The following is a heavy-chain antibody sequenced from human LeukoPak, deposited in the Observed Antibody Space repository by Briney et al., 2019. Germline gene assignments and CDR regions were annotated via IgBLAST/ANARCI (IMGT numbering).Heavy chain of an antibody. D-gene: IGHD2-8*01. J-gene: IGHJ4*02. Sequence: GSSVKVSCKASGATFSYCAISWVRQAPGQGLEWVGGIIPIFGTTNYAQKFQGRVTITADESTSTGYMELSSLRSEDTAVYFCAREYCTNGVCSTGPEYWGQGTLVTVSS. CDR1: GATFSYCA. CDR3: AREYCTNGVCSTGPEY. V-gene: IGHV1-69*01. CDR2: IIPIFGTT.